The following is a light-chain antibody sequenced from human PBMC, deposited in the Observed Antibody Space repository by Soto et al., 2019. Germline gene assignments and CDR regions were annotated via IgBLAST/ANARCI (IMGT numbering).Light chain of an antibody. V-gene: IGKV3-15*01. CDR1: QSVSSN. J-gene: IGKJ1*01. Sequence: IVMTQSPATLSVSPGERATLSCRASQSVSSNVAWYQQKPGQAPRLLIYSVSTRATGIPARFSGSGSGTDFTLTISRLEPEDFAVYYCQQYGSSPQWTFGQGTKVDNK. CDR3: QQYGSSPQWT. CDR2: SVS.